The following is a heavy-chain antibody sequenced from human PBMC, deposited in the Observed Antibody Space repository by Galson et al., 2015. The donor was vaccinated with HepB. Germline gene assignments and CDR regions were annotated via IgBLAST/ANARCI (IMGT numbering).Heavy chain of an antibody. D-gene: IGHD3-22*01. J-gene: IGHJ4*02. CDR3: ARDHDGTSHYFSYFDY. CDR1: GFTFSSYP. CDR2: ISYVGNNK. V-gene: IGHV3-30-3*01. Sequence: SLRLSCAASGFTFSSYPMHWVRQAPGKGLEWVAVISYVGNNKYYADSVKGRFTISRDSSNNALYLQMNSLRAEDTAVYYCARDHDGTSHYFSYFDYWGQGTLVTVSS.